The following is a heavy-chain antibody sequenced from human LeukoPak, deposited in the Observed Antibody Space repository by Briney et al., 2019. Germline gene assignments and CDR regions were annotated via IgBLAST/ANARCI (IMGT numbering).Heavy chain of an antibody. CDR3: ARVGHYDFWSGPQFDY. J-gene: IGHJ4*02. Sequence: SVKVSCKDSGGTFSSYAISWVRQAPGQGLEWMGGIIPIFGTAKYAQKFQGRVTITADESTSTAYMELSSLRSEDTAVYYCARVGHYDFWSGPQFDYWGQGTLVTVSS. CDR1: GGTFSSYA. V-gene: IGHV1-69*13. D-gene: IGHD3-3*01. CDR2: IIPIFGTA.